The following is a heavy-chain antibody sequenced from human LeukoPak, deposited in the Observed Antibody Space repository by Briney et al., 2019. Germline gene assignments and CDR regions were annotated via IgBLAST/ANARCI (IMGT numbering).Heavy chain of an antibody. D-gene: IGHD6-13*01. J-gene: IGHJ4*02. Sequence: SETLSLTCAVYGGSFSGYYWNWIRQPPGKGLEWVGEINHSGSTNYNPSLKSRVTISVGTSKNQFSLKLSSVTAADTAVYYCARNSWRIDYWGQGTLVTVSS. CDR2: INHSGST. CDR3: ARNSWRIDY. CDR1: GGSFSGYY. V-gene: IGHV4-34*01.